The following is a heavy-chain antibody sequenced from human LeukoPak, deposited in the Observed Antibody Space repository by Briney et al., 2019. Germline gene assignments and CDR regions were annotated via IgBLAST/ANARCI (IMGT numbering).Heavy chain of an antibody. CDR1: GFTFSSYS. CDR2: VKPKTDGETT. V-gene: IGHV3-15*07. J-gene: IGHJ4*02. Sequence: GGSLRLSCAASGFTFSSYSMNWVRQAPGKGLEWVGRVKPKTDGETTEYAAPVKDRFSISRDDSKSMMYLQMNSLKTEDTAVYYCITPLPYSAQGGQGTLVTVSS. CDR3: ITPLPYSAQ. D-gene: IGHD2-21*01.